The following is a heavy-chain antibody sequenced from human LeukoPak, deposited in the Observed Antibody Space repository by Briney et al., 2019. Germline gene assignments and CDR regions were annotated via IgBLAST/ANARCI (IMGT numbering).Heavy chain of an antibody. CDR1: GYTFTSYA. CDR2: IIPIFGTA. V-gene: IGHV1-69*13. J-gene: IGHJ5*02. D-gene: IGHD4-17*01. Sequence: SVKVSCKASGYTFTSYAMHWVRQAPGQGLEWMGGIIPIFGTANYAQKFQGRVTITADESTSTAYMELSSLRSEDTAVYYCARVGEDYGENWFDPWGQGTLVTVSS. CDR3: ARVGEDYGENWFDP.